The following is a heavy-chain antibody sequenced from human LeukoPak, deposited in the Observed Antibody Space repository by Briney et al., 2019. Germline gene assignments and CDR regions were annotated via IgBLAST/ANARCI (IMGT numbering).Heavy chain of an antibody. J-gene: IGHJ3*02. D-gene: IGHD3-10*01. CDR3: ARDGRMVRGVKGDAFDI. CDR1: GFTFSDSY. CDR2: ISRSGSTI. V-gene: IGHV3-11*04. Sequence: GGSLRLSCAASGFTFSDSYMSWIRQAPGKGLKWVSYISRSGSTIYYADPVKGRFTISRDNAKNSLYLQMNSLRAEDTAVYYCARDGRMVRGVKGDAFDIWGQGTMVTVSS.